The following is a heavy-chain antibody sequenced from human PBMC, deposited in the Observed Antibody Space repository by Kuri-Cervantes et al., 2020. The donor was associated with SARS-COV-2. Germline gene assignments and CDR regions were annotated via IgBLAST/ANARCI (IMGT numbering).Heavy chain of an antibody. V-gene: IGHV1-2*02. CDR1: GYTFTGYY. D-gene: IGHD2-2*03. CDR2: INPNSGGT. Sequence: ASVKVSCKASGYTFTGYYMHWVRQAPGQGLGWMGWINPNSGGTNYAQKFQGRVTMTRDTSISTAYMELSRLRSDDTAVYYCARVVSLGYCSSTSCYELDYWGQGTLVTVSS. CDR3: ARVVSLGYCSSTSCYELDY. J-gene: IGHJ4*02.